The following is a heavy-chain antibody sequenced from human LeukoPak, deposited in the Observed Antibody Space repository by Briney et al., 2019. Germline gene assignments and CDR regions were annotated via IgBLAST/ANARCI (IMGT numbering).Heavy chain of an antibody. CDR1: GYTFTGYY. J-gene: IGHJ4*02. V-gene: IGHV1-2*02. D-gene: IGHD5-12*01. CDR2: INPNSGGT. Sequence: ASVKVSCKASGYTFTGYYMHWVRQAPGQGLEWMGWINPNSGGTNYAQKFQGRVTMARDTSISTAYMELSRLRSDDTAVYYCAREVVATTAGDYWGQGTLVTVSS. CDR3: AREVVATTAGDY.